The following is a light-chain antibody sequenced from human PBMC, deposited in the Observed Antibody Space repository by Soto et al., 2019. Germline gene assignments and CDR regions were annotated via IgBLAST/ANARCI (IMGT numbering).Light chain of an antibody. V-gene: IGKV3D-15*01. CDR1: QSVRSY. CDR2: DAS. Sequence: MVLTQSPATLPLSPGERAPLSCRASQSVRSYLAWYQQKPGQAPRLLIYDASNRATGIPARFSGSGSGIEFILTISSLQSEDFALYYCQQYNNWPRTFGQGTKVDIK. J-gene: IGKJ1*01. CDR3: QQYNNWPRT.